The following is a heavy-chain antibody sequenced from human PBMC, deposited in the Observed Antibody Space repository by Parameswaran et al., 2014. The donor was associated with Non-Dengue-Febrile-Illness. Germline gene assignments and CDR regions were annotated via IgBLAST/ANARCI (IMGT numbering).Heavy chain of an antibody. D-gene: IGHD3-9*01. Sequence: WIRQPPGKGLEWIGSIYYSGSTYYNPSLKSRVTISVDTSKNQFSLKLSSVTAADTAVYYCARQTKYYDILTGYYNYWGQGTLVTVSS. V-gene: IGHV4-39*01. J-gene: IGHJ4*02. CDR3: ARQTKYYDILTGYYNY. CDR2: IYYSGST.